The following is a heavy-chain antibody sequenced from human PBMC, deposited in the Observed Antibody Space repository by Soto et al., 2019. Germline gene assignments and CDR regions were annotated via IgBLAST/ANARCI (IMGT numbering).Heavy chain of an antibody. CDR2: IYYSGST. CDR3: ASSYDFWSGYYGMDV. Sequence: SETLCLTCIVSVGSISISSYYWGWIRQPPGKGLEWIGSIYYSGSTYYNPSLKSRVTISVDTSKNQFSLKLSSVTAADTAVYYCASSYDFWSGYYGMDVWGQGTPVTVSS. D-gene: IGHD3-3*01. J-gene: IGHJ6*02. CDR1: VGSISISSYY. V-gene: IGHV4-39*01.